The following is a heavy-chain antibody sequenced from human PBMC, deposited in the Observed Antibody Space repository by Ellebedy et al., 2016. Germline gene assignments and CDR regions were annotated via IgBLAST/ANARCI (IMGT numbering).Heavy chain of an antibody. D-gene: IGHD3-3*01. J-gene: IGHJ6*02. CDR3: ARDRNDFWSGYSKYYYYGMDV. Sequence: GESLKISCAASGFTFSDYGMHWVRQAPGKGLEWLAIISYDGSDEYYTDSVKGRFSISRDNSKNTVYLQINSLRAEDTAVYYCARDRNDFWSGYSKYYYYGMDVWGQGTTVTVSS. CDR2: ISYDGSDE. V-gene: IGHV3-30*03. CDR1: GFTFSDYG.